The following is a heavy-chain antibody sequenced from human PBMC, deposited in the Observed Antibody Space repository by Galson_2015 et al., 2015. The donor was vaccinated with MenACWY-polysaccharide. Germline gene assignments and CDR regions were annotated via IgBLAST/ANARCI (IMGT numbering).Heavy chain of an antibody. D-gene: IGHD7-27*01. V-gene: IGHV3-48*01. Sequence: SLRLSCAASGFTFSSYRMNWVRQAPRKGLEWVSYISSSSSTIYYADSVKGRFTISRDNAKNSLYLQMNSLRAEDTAVYYCARGRGWTSPGDGDYWGQGTLVTVSS. CDR2: ISSSSSTI. CDR3: ARGRGWTSPGDGDY. CDR1: GFTFSSYR. J-gene: IGHJ4*02.